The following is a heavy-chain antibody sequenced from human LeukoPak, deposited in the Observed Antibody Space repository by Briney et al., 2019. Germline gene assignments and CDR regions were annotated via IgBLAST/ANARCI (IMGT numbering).Heavy chain of an antibody. CDR1: GFTFSSYA. CDR2: ISYDGSNK. V-gene: IGHV3-30*04. D-gene: IGHD1-26*01. Sequence: PGGSLRLSCAASGFTFSSYAMHWVRQAPGKGLEWVAVISYDGSNKYYADSVKGRFTISRDNAKNSLYLQMNSLRAEDTALYYCAKTRIDYYYYYMDVWGKGTTVTISS. CDR3: AKTRIDYYYYYMDV. J-gene: IGHJ6*03.